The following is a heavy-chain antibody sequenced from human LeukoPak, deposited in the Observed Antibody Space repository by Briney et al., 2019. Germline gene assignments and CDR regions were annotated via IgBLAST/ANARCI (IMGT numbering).Heavy chain of an antibody. CDR2: ISGSDGST. D-gene: IGHD6-19*01. CDR1: GFTFSSYA. CDR3: ANAYSSGWYYLDY. J-gene: IGHJ4*02. Sequence: GGSLRLPCAASGFTFSSYAMSWVRQAPGKGLEWVSVISGSDGSTYYADSVKGRFTISRDNSKNTLYLQMNSLRAEDTAVYYCANAYSSGWYYLDYWGQGTLVTVSS. V-gene: IGHV3-23*01.